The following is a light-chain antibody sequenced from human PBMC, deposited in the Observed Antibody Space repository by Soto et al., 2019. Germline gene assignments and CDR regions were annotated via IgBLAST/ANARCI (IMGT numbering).Light chain of an antibody. Sequence: ESMLTQSPGTLSLSPGERATLSCRASQSDSTRYLAWYQPKPGQSPRLLIYGASIRATGIPDRFSGSGSGTDFNLTISRLEAEDFAVYYCHQFGSSPPAFTFGQGTKLEI. CDR3: HQFGSSPPAFT. J-gene: IGKJ2*01. CDR2: GAS. CDR1: QSDSTRY. V-gene: IGKV3-20*01.